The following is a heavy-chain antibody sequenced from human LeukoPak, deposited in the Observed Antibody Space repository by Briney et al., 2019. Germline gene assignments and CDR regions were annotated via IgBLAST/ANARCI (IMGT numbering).Heavy chain of an antibody. J-gene: IGHJ6*03. CDR2: ISTVSTYT. CDR1: GFTLTDYS. CDR3: ARDGSGFYHYYYMDV. D-gene: IGHD6-25*01. V-gene: IGHV3-21*01. Sequence: KPGGSLTLSCAPSGFTLTDYSMNWVRQAPGKGLEWVAHISTVSTYTHYTDSVKGRFTISRDNRKNLLYLQMSSLGAEDTAVYYCARDGSGFYHYYYMDVWGKGTTVTVSS.